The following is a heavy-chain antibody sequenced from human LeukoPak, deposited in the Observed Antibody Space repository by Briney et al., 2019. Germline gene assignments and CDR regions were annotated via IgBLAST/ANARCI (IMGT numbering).Heavy chain of an antibody. CDR3: ARDVNSYPGYYGMDV. J-gene: IGHJ6*02. CDR1: GFTFSSYA. CDR2: IYSGGST. D-gene: IGHD5-18*01. Sequence: PGGSLRLSCAASGFTFSSYAMSWVRQAPGKGLGWVSVIYSGGSTYYADSVKGRFTISRDNSKNTLYLQMNSLRAEDTAVYYCARDVNSYPGYYGMDVWGQGTTVTVSS. V-gene: IGHV3-53*01.